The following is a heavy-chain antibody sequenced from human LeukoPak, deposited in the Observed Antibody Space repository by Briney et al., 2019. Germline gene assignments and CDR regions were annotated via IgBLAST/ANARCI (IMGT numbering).Heavy chain of an antibody. Sequence: GALRLSCAASGFTVSSNYMSWVRQAPGKGLEWVSIIYSDGSTYYADSVKGRFTISRDNSKNTLYLQMNSLRAEDTAVYYCARVTFNYFGSGDAFDIWGQGTMVTVSS. CDR1: GFTVSSNY. CDR2: IYSDGST. CDR3: ARVTFNYFGSGDAFDI. D-gene: IGHD3-10*01. V-gene: IGHV3-66*01. J-gene: IGHJ3*02.